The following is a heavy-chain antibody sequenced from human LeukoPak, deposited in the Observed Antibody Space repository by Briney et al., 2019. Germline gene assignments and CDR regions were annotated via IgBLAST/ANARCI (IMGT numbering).Heavy chain of an antibody. CDR3: ARGDNIVVVPAAPDY. D-gene: IGHD2-2*01. CDR1: GFTFSSYA. V-gene: IGHV3-30*04. CDR2: ISYDGSNK. J-gene: IGHJ4*02. Sequence: GGSLRLSCAASGFTFSSYAMHWVRQAPGKGLEWVAVISYDGSNKYYADSVKGRFTISRDNPKNTLYLQMNSLRAEDTAVYYCARGDNIVVVPAAPDYWGQGTLVTVSS.